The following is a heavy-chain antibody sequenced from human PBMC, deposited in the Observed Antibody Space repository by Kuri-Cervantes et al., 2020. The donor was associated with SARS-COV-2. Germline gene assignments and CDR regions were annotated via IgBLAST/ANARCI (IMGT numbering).Heavy chain of an antibody. CDR3: ARIQATTVIADY. J-gene: IGHJ4*02. D-gene: IGHD4-11*01. CDR2: IDWDDDK. Sequence: SGPTLVKPTQTLTLTCTFSGFSLSTSGVGVGWIRQPPGKALEWLARIDWDDDKYYSTSPKTRLTISKDTSKNQVVLTMTNMDPVDTGTYYCARIQATTVIADYWGQGSLVTVSS. V-gene: IGHV2-70*11. CDR1: GFSLSTSGVG.